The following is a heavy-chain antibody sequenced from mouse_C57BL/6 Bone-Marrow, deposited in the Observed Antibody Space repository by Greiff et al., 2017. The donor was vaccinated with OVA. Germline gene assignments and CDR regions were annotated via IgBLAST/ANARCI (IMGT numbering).Heavy chain of an antibody. Sequence: VQLQQSGPELVKPGASVKISCKASGYTFTDYYMNWVKQSHGKSLEWIGDINPNNGGTSYNQKFKGKATLTVDKSSSTAYMELRSLTSEDSAVYYCARSLIYYGNSFYAMDYWGQGTSVTVSS. V-gene: IGHV1-26*01. CDR2: INPNNGGT. J-gene: IGHJ4*01. CDR1: GYTFTDYY. D-gene: IGHD2-1*01. CDR3: ARSLIYYGNSFYAMDY.